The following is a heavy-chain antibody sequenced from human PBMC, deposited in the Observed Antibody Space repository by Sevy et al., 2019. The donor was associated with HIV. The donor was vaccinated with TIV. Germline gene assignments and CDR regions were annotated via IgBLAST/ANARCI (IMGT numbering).Heavy chain of an antibody. Sequence: GGSLRLSCAASGFTFSSYAMHWVRQAPGKGLEWVAVISYDGSNKYYADSVKGRFTISRDNSKNTLYLQMNSLRAEDTAVYYCASSVELRSLEGYWDQGTLVTVSS. CDR3: ASSVELRSLEGY. D-gene: IGHD1-7*01. CDR2: ISYDGSNK. J-gene: IGHJ4*02. CDR1: GFTFSSYA. V-gene: IGHV3-30*04.